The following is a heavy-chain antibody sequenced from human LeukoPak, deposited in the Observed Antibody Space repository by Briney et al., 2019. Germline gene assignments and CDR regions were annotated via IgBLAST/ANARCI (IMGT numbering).Heavy chain of an antibody. D-gene: IGHD2-2*02. CDR3: ERLVPAAIPRPWFDP. V-gene: IGHV5-51*01. J-gene: IGHJ5*02. Sequence: GESLKISFKGSGYRFTSYWIGWVRPMPGKGLEWMGIIYPGDSDTRYSPSFQGQVTISADKSNSTAYLQWSSLKASDTAMYYCERLVPAAIPRPWFDPWGQGTLVTVSS. CDR1: GYRFTSYW. CDR2: IYPGDSDT.